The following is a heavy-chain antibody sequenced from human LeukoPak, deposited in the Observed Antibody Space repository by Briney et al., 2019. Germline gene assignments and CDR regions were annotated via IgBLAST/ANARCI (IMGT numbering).Heavy chain of an antibody. D-gene: IGHD3-10*01. CDR2: IYPGDSNT. V-gene: IGHV5-51*01. CDR3: ARRGSSTSDAVDI. Sequence: GGSLTISFKASGYSFTNYWIGWVRQMPGRGLEWMGLIYPGDSNTRYNPSFQDQVLISADKSVSTTYLHWGSLQASDTAMYFCARRGSSTSDAVDIWGQGTMVTVS. J-gene: IGHJ3*02. CDR1: GYSFTNYW.